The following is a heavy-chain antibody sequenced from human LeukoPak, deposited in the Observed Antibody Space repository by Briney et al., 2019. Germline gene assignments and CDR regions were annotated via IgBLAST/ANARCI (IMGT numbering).Heavy chain of an antibody. J-gene: IGHJ4*02. D-gene: IGHD3-16*01. CDR1: GYTFTGYY. CDR3: AKEARGENFDY. Sequence: AASVKVSCKASGYTFTGYYMHWVRQAPGQGLEWMGRINPNSGGTNYAQKFQGRATMTRDTSISTAYMELSRLRSDDTAMYYCAKEARGENFDYWGQGTLVTVSS. V-gene: IGHV1-2*06. CDR2: INPNSGGT.